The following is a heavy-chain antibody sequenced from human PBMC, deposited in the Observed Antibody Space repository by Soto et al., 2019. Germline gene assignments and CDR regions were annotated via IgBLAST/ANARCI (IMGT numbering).Heavy chain of an antibody. CDR3: VSWVSAHFDY. D-gene: IGHD2-8*01. J-gene: IGHJ4*02. CDR1: GGSISSGGYY. Sequence: SETLSLTCTVSGGSISSGGYYWSWIRQHPGKGLEWIGYIYYSGSTYYNPSLKSRVTISVNTSKNQFSLKLSSVTAADTAVYYCVSWVSAHFDYWGQGTLVTVST. V-gene: IGHV4-31*03. CDR2: IYYSGST.